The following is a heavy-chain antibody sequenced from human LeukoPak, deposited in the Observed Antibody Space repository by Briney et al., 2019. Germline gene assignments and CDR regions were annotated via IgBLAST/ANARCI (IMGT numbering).Heavy chain of an antibody. CDR2: ISYDGSNK. Sequence: PGGSLRLSCAASGFTFSDYYMSWIRQAPGKGLEWVAVISYDGSNKYYADSVKGRFTISRDNSKNTLYLQMNSLRAEDTAVYYCAREPSDIVVAYYYYGMDVWGQGTTVTVSS. CDR1: GFTFSDYY. CDR3: AREPSDIVVAYYYYGMDV. D-gene: IGHD2-15*01. V-gene: IGHV3-30-3*01. J-gene: IGHJ6*02.